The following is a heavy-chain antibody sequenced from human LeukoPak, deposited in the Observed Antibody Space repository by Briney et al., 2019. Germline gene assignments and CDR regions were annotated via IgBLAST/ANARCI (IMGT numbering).Heavy chain of an antibody. J-gene: IGHJ6*02. CDR2: VSYDGNNK. D-gene: IGHD3-3*01. V-gene: IGHV3-30*04. CDR1: GFTFNSYA. Sequence: PGGSLRLSCAASGFTFNSYAMHWVRQAPGKGLEWVALVSYDGNNKYYADSVKGRFTISRDNSKNTLYLQMNSLRAEDTAVYYCAKDGARITIFGVVTFYYYYYGMDVWGQGTTVTVSS. CDR3: AKDGARITIFGVVTFYYYYYGMDV.